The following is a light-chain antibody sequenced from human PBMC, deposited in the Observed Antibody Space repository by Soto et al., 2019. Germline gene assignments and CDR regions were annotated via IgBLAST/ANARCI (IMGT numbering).Light chain of an antibody. CDR1: SSDVGGYNY. V-gene: IGLV2-14*03. J-gene: IGLJ1*01. CDR3: SSYTSSNTLV. Sequence: QSVLTQPASVSGSPGQSITISCTGTSSDVGGYNYVSWYQHHPGKVPKLVIYDVSIRPSGASNRFSGSKSANTASLTISGLQAEDEADYYCSSYTSSNTLVFGTGTKVTVL. CDR2: DVS.